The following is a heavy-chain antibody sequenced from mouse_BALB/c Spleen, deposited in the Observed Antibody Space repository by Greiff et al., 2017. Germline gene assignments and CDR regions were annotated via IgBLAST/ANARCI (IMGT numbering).Heavy chain of an antibody. CDR2: IDPETGGT. V-gene: IGHV1-15*01. J-gene: IGHJ3*01. Sequence: VQLQQSVAELVRPGASVTLSCKASGYTFTDYEMHWVKQTPVHGLEWIGAIDPETGGTAYNQKFKGKATLTADKSSSTAYMELRSLTSEDSAVYYCTRGNGYLFAYWGQGTLVTVSA. D-gene: IGHD2-2*01. CDR1: GYTFTDYE. CDR3: TRGNGYLFAY.